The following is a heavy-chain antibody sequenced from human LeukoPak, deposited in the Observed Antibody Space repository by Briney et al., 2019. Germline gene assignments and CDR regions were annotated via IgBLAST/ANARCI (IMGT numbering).Heavy chain of an antibody. Sequence: GGSLRLSCAASGFTFSSYSMSWVRQAPGKGLEWVANINQVGSEKYYVDSVKGRFTISRDNARKSLYLQMNSLRAEDTAVYYCARDNYYYYYMDVWGNGTTVTVSS. V-gene: IGHV3-7*01. CDR1: GFTFSSYS. CDR3: ARDNYYYYYMDV. CDR2: INQVGSEK. J-gene: IGHJ6*03.